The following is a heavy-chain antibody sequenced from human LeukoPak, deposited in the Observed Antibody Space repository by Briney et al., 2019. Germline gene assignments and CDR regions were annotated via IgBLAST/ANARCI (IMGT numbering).Heavy chain of an antibody. Sequence: SETLSLTCTVSGGSISSHYWSWIRQPPGKGLEWIGYIYYSGSTNYNPSLKSRVTISVDTSKNQFSLKLSSVTAADTAVYYCAREYIAAAGTPFDYWGQGTLVTVSS. D-gene: IGHD6-13*01. CDR3: AREYIAAAGTPFDY. J-gene: IGHJ4*02. CDR2: IYYSGST. V-gene: IGHV4-59*11. CDR1: GGSISSHY.